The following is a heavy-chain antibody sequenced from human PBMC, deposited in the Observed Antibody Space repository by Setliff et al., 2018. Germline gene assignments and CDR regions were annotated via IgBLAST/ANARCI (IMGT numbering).Heavy chain of an antibody. CDR2: INPNSGDT. D-gene: IGHD2-21*01. CDR1: GYTFGAHY. CDR3: ARGYCDGIGCPAPLYYFDS. J-gene: IGHJ4*02. V-gene: IGHV1-2*02. Sequence: ASVKVSCKASGYTFGAHYIHWVRQAPGQGFEWMGWINPNSGDTNYAQNFQGRVTMTRDTSINTVYMELRSLTSDDMAVYYCARGYCDGIGCPAPLYYFDSWGQGTLVTVSS.